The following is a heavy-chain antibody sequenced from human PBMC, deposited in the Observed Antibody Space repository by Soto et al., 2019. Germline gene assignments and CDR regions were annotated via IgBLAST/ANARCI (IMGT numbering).Heavy chain of an antibody. CDR1: GGTFSSYA. V-gene: IGHV1-69*12. Sequence: QVQLVQFGAEVKKPGSSVKVSCKASGGTFSSYALSWVRQAPGQGLEWMGGIIPMSGATNYAQKFQGRVTFTADESTNTAYLELTSLRSEDTAVYYCARGGPENDYWGQGTLVTVSS. J-gene: IGHJ4*02. CDR2: IIPMSGAT. D-gene: IGHD1-26*01. CDR3: ARGGPENDY.